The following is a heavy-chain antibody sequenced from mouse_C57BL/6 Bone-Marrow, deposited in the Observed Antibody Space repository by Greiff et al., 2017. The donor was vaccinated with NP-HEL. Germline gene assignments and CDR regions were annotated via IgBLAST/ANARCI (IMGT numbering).Heavy chain of an antibody. CDR3: ARGAY. J-gene: IGHJ3*01. Sequence: VKLMESGAELVKPGASVKISCKASGYDFSNYWMNWVKQRPGQGLEWIGQIYPGAGYTNYHGNFKDKATLTADNSSSTAYMQLSGLTSEDCAVYFCARGAYWGQGTLVTVSA. V-gene: IGHV1-80*01. CDR2: IYPGAGYT. CDR1: GYDFSNYW.